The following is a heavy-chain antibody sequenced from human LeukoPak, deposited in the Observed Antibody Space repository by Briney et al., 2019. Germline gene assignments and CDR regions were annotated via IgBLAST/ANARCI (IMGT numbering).Heavy chain of an antibody. D-gene: IGHD6-6*01. CDR3: AKDHSASSSSDY. CDR2: ISSSSSYI. V-gene: IGHV3-21*04. J-gene: IGHJ4*02. Sequence: PGGSLRLSCAASGFTFISYSMNWVRQAPGKGLEWVSSISSSSSYIYYADSVKGRFTISRDNSKNTLYLQMNSLRAEDTAVYYCAKDHSASSSSDYWGQGTLVTVSS. CDR1: GFTFISYS.